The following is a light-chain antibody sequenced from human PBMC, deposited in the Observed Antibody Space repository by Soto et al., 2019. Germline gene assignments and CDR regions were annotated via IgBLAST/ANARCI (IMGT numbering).Light chain of an antibody. Sequence: QAVVTQEPSLTGSPGGTVTLTCGSSTGAVTSGHSPFWFQQKPGQAPRTLISDSSNRLSWTPTRFSGSLLGGKAALTLSGAQHEDAADYYCLLSYTAAHWVFGGGTKVTVL. V-gene: IGLV7-46*01. CDR3: LLSYTAAHWV. CDR1: TGAVTSGHS. J-gene: IGLJ3*02. CDR2: DSS.